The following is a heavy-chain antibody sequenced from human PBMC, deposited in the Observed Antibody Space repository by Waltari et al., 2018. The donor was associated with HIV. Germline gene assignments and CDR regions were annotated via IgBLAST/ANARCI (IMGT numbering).Heavy chain of an antibody. D-gene: IGHD2-15*01. CDR2: MNPKSGNT. CDR1: GYPVGNYD. V-gene: IGHV1-8*01. Sequence: QVQLVQSGTEVKRPGASVEVCCKASGYPVGNYDINWVRQAPGQGLEWMGWMNPKSGNTGFAQKLKGRVTLTRNTSISTAYMELRSLRSEDTAVYFCARSSGWSYFDYWGRGTLVTVPS. J-gene: IGHJ4*01. CDR3: ARSSGWSYFDY.